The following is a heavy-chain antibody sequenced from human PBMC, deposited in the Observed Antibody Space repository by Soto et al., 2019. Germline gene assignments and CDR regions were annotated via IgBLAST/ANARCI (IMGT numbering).Heavy chain of an antibody. CDR1: GYTFTSYG. Sequence: GASVKVSCKASGYTFTSYGISWVRQAPGQGLEWMRWFIAYNGNTNYAQKLQGRVTMTTDTSTSTAYMELRSLRSDDTAVYYCARGVYCSSTSCYAPYYYYYYMDVWGKGTTVTVSS. CDR2: FIAYNGNT. D-gene: IGHD2-2*01. CDR3: ARGVYCSSTSCYAPYYYYYYMDV. V-gene: IGHV1-18*01. J-gene: IGHJ6*03.